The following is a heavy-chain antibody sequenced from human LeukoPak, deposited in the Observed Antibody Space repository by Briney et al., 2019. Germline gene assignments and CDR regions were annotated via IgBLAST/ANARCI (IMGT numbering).Heavy chain of an antibody. CDR3: ARVSAISVAASFDY. CDR1: GFTFDDYG. CDR2: INWNGGST. J-gene: IGHJ4*02. Sequence: RPGGSLRLSCAASGFTFDDYGMSWVRHAPGKGLEGVSNINWNGGSTGYADSVRGRFTISRDNAQNSLYLQMNSLRAEDTALSYFARVSAISVAASFDYWGQGTRVTVSS. D-gene: IGHD6-19*01. V-gene: IGHV3-20*04.